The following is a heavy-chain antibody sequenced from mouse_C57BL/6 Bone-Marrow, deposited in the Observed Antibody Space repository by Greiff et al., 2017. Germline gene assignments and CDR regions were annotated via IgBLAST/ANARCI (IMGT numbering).Heavy chain of an antibody. V-gene: IGHV2-9-1*01. CDR3: AGNLGWLLRDAMDY. D-gene: IGHD2-3*01. CDR1: GFSLTSYA. Sequence: VMLVESGPGLVAPSQSLSITCTVSGFSLTSYAISWVRQPPGKGLEWLGVIWTGGGTNYNSALKSRLSISKDNSKSKVFLKMNSLQTDDTARYYCAGNLGWLLRDAMDYWGQGTSVTVSS. CDR2: IWTGGGT. J-gene: IGHJ4*01.